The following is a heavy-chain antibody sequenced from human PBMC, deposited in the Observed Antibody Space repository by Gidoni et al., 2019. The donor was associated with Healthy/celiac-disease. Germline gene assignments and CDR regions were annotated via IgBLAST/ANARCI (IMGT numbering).Heavy chain of an antibody. Sequence: QVQLVESGVGVVQPGSSLRLSCAASGFTLSSYGMHWVRQAPGKGLEWVAVISYDGSKKYYADSVKGRFTISRDNSKNTLYLQMNSLRAEDTAVYYCAKNGDGMDVWGQGTTVTVSS. V-gene: IGHV3-30*18. CDR3: AKNGDGMDV. CDR1: GFTLSSYG. CDR2: ISYDGSKK. J-gene: IGHJ6*02.